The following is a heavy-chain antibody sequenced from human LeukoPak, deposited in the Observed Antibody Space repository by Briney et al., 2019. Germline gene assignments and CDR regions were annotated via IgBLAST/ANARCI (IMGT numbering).Heavy chain of an antibody. CDR2: IYYSGST. D-gene: IGHD3-10*02. CDR3: ARQLGVRAATSYDY. CDR1: GGSISSSSYY. J-gene: IGHJ4*02. V-gene: IGHV4-39*01. Sequence: SETLSLTCTVSGGSISSSSYYWGWIRQPPGKELEWIGSIYYSGSTYYNPSLKSRVTISVDTSKNQFSLKLSSVTAADTAVYYCARQLGVRAATSYDYWGQGTLVTVSS.